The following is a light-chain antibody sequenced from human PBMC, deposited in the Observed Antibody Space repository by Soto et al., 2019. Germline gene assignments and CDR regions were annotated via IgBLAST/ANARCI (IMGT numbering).Light chain of an antibody. CDR3: QQCQSYPTWT. Sequence: DIQMTQSPSTLSAAVEDRVTITCRASQTISRYLAWYQQKPGKAPKHLISKVSSLEIGVPSRFSGSGSGTEFTLTISSLQPDDFATYHCQQCQSYPTWTFGQGTKVEIK. CDR2: KVS. V-gene: IGKV1-5*03. J-gene: IGKJ1*01. CDR1: QTISRY.